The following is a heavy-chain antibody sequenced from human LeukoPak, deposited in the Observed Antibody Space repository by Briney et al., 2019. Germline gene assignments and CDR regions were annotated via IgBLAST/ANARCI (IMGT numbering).Heavy chain of an antibody. Sequence: PGGSLRLSCAASGFTFTNYAMTWVRQAPGKGLEWVSAIRDSGHNTYYAGSVKGRFTITRDNSRNTLHLEMNSLRVEDTAVYFCVKYSHGACCYGMDVWGQGTTVTVSS. CDR1: GFTFTNYA. D-gene: IGHD2-8*01. J-gene: IGHJ6*02. CDR2: IRDSGHNT. CDR3: VKYSHGACCYGMDV. V-gene: IGHV3-23*01.